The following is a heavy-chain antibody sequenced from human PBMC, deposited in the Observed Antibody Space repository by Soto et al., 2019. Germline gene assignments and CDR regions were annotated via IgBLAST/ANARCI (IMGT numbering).Heavy chain of an antibody. J-gene: IGHJ6*02. V-gene: IGHV1-46*01. CDR2: INPSGGST. Sequence: ASVKVSCKASGYTFTSYYMHWVRQAPGQGLEWMGIINPSGGSTNYAQKFQGRVTITADESTSTAYMELSSLRSEDTAVYYCARDSGSSALYYYYGMDVWGQGTTVTVSS. CDR1: GYTFTSYY. D-gene: IGHD2-2*01. CDR3: ARDSGSSALYYYYGMDV.